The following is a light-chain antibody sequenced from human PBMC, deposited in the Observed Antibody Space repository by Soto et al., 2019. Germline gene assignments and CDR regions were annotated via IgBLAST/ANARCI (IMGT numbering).Light chain of an antibody. Sequence: DIQMTQSPSTLSASVGDSVTITCRASQTINNWLAWYQQKPGKAPKLLIYRASFLESGVTSRFSGSGSGTALTLTISSLQPDDFATYYCQQYNSYSHTFGQGTKLEIK. CDR3: QQYNSYSHT. CDR2: RAS. J-gene: IGKJ2*01. V-gene: IGKV1-5*03. CDR1: QTINNW.